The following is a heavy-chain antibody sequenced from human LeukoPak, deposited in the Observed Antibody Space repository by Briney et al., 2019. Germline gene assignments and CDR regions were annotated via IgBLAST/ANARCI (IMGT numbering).Heavy chain of an antibody. CDR1: GFTFSRTW. Sequence: GGSLRLSCEASGFTFSRTWMHWVRQGPGQGLLWLSRIESGGTTMYAESVKGRFTISRSNAKNTIYLQMNSLRAEDTAVYYCVRDNYYVMDVWGQGTVVTVAS. CDR2: IESGGTT. CDR3: VRDNYYVMDV. V-gene: IGHV3-74*03. D-gene: IGHD3-10*02. J-gene: IGHJ3*01.